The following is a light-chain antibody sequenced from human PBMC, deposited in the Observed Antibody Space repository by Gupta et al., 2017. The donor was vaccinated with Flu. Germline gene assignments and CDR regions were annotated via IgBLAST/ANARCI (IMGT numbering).Light chain of an antibody. CDR3: QQEDNYSGT. CDR1: QSIRNW. V-gene: IGKV1-5*03. CDR2: KAS. J-gene: IGKJ2*01. Sequence: PSTLSASVGDRVTITCRASQSIRNWLAWYQQKPGKAPNLLIYKASSVESGVPSRFSGSGSGTEFTLTISSLQPDDFATYYCQQEDNYSGTFGQGTKLEIK.